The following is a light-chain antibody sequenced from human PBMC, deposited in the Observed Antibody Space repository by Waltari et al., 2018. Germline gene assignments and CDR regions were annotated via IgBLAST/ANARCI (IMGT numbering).Light chain of an antibody. CDR3: QQYYIDPLT. Sequence: DIQMTQSPSSLSASVGDSVTITCRPSQSFSSSLAWYQQKPGKAPNLLIYSASSLQSGVPSRFSGSKSGTDFSLSISNLQPEDIATYYCQQYYIDPLTFGGGTKVEIK. J-gene: IGKJ4*01. CDR1: QSFSSS. CDR2: SAS. V-gene: IGKV1-27*01.